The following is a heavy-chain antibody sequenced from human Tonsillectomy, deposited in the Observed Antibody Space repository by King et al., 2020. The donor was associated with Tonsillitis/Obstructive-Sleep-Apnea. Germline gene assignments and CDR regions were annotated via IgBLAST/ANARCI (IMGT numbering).Heavy chain of an antibody. J-gene: IGHJ3*02. CDR1: GFTFSSYA. V-gene: IGHV3-30*01. CDR2: ISYVGSNK. CDR3: ARIPWGVVVVAATPGGAFDI. Sequence: VQLVESGGGVVQPGRSLRLSCAASGFTFSSYAMHWVRQAPGKGLEWVAVISYVGSNKYYADSVKGRFTISRDNSKNTLYLQMNSLRAEDTAVYYCARIPWGVVVVAATPGGAFDIWGQGTMVTVSS. D-gene: IGHD2-15*01.